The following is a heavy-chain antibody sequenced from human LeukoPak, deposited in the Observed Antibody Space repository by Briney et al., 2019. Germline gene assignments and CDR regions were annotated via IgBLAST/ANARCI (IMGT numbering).Heavy chain of an antibody. D-gene: IGHD6-6*01. V-gene: IGHV3-48*01. Sequence: PGGSLRLSCAASGFTFSSYSMNWVRQAPGKGLEWVSYISSSSSTIYYADSVKGRFTISRDNAKNSLYLQMNSLRAEDTAVYYCATPSSSRGYYMDVWGKGTTVTVSS. J-gene: IGHJ6*03. CDR3: ATPSSSRGYYMDV. CDR2: ISSSSSTI. CDR1: GFTFSSYS.